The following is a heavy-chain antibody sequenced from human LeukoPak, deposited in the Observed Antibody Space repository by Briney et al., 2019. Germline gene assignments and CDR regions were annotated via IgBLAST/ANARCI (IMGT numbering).Heavy chain of an antibody. CDR3: ASSGSYRFDY. V-gene: IGHV3-48*02. D-gene: IGHD1-26*01. CDR1: GFTFSSYS. J-gene: IGHJ4*02. Sequence: GGSLRLSCAASGFTFSSYSMNWVRQAPGKGLEWVSHITASGTAMFYADSVKGRFTISRDNAKNSLYLQMNSLRDEDTAVYYCASSGSYRFDYWGQGTQVTVSS. CDR2: ITASGTAM.